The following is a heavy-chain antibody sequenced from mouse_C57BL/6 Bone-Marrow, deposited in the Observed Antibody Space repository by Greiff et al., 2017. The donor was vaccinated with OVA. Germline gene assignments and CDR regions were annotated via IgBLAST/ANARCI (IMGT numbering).Heavy chain of an antibody. V-gene: IGHV1-39*01. CDR3: ARGDSSGYVRFAY. J-gene: IGHJ3*01. D-gene: IGHD3-2*02. CDR2: INPNYGTT. Sequence: VQLQQSGPELVKPGASVTISCKASGYSFTDYNMNWVKQSNGKSLEWIGVINPNYGTTSYTQKFKGKATLTVDQSSSTDYSLLNSLTSEDSAVYYCARGDSSGYVRFAYWGQGTLVTVSA. CDR1: GYSFTDYN.